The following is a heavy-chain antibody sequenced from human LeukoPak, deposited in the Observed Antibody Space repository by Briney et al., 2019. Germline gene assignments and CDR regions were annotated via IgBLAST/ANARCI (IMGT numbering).Heavy chain of an antibody. CDR3: ARKYYDFWGGYYTGVYYYYYMDV. CDR2: ISSSSSTI. Sequence: PGGSLGLSCAASGFTFSSYSMNWVRQAPGKGLEWVSYISSSSSTIYYADSVKGRFTISRDNAKNSLYLQMNSLRAEDTAVYYCARKYYDFWGGYYTGVYYYYYMDVWGKGPTVTISS. V-gene: IGHV3-48*01. CDR1: GFTFSSYS. D-gene: IGHD3-3*01. J-gene: IGHJ6*03.